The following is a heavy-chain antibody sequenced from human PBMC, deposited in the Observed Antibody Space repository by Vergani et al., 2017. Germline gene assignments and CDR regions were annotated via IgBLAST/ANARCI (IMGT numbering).Heavy chain of an antibody. V-gene: IGHV3-33*01. CDR3: AGWRGYSYGTWPVAVGY. CDR2: IWYDGSNK. J-gene: IGHJ4*02. CDR1: GFTFSSYG. Sequence: VQLVESGGGVVQPGRSLRLSCAASGFTFSSYGMHWVRQAPGKGLEWVAVIWYDGSNKYYADSVKGRFTISRDNCKSTLYLQMNSLRAEDTAVYYCAGWRGYSYGTWPVAVGYWGQGTLVTVSS. D-gene: IGHD5-18*01.